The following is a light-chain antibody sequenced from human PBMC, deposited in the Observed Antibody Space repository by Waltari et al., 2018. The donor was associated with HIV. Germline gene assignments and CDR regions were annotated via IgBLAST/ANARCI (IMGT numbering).Light chain of an antibody. CDR3: QSYDNNNHVV. J-gene: IGLJ2*01. V-gene: IGLV6-57*03. Sequence: NFMLTQPNSVSESPGKTVTISCTRSSASMDSSYVQWYQQRPGSAPTTVIYEANQRPSGVPDLFSGSIDSSSNSASLTISGLKTEDEADYYCQSYDNNNHVVFGGGTKLPVL. CDR2: EAN. CDR1: SASMDSSY.